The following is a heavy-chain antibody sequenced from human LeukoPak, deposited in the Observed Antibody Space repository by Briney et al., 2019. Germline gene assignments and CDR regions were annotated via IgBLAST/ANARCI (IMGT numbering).Heavy chain of an antibody. CDR2: MYHTGST. CDR1: GYSMSSGYY. Sequence: ASETLSLTCTVSGYSMSSGYYWGWIRQPPERGLEWIGSMYHTGSTYYNPSLKSRVAISVDTSKNQFYLKLSSVTAADTAVYYCARDQSYEFDYGGQGTLVTAPS. D-gene: IGHD3-16*02. CDR3: ARDQSYEFDY. J-gene: IGHJ4*02. V-gene: IGHV4-38-2*02.